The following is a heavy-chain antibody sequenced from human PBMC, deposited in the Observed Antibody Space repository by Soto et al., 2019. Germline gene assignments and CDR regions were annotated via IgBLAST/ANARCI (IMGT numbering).Heavy chain of an antibody. V-gene: IGHV1-69*13. D-gene: IGHD3-22*01. CDR3: SRERGRANYYYSIVYSYSYYCMDF. CDR2: IIPIFGTA. CDR1: GGTFSSYA. J-gene: IGHJ6*02. Sequence: SVKVSCKASGGTFSSYAISWVRQAPGQGLEWMGGIIPIFGTANYAQKFQGRVTITADESTSTAYMELSSLRSEDTAVYYCSRERGRANYYYSIVYSYSYYCMDFRGQGTMVTVSS.